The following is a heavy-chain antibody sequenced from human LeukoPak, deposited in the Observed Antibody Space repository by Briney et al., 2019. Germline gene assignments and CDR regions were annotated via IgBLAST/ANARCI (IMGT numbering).Heavy chain of an antibody. D-gene: IGHD1-26*01. CDR1: GVSINNYY. Sequence: SETLSLTCTVSGVSINNYYWTWIRQPPGKGPEWIGYVYHSGSTNYKPSLKSRLTMSIDTSSNQFSLKLSSVTAADTAAYYCARVPVGAHGPFEYWGQGTLVTVSS. V-gene: IGHV4-59*01. J-gene: IGHJ4*02. CDR3: ARVPVGAHGPFEY. CDR2: VYHSGST.